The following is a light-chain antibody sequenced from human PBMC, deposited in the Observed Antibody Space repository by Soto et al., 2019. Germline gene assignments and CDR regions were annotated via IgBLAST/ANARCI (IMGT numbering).Light chain of an antibody. CDR2: DAS. Sequence: DIQMTQSPSTLSASVGDRVTITCRASQSISSWLAWYQQKPGKAPKLLIYDASSLESGVPSRFSGSGSGTEFTLTISSLQHDDFATYYCQQHNSYSGTFGPGTNVDIK. CDR1: QSISSW. CDR3: QQHNSYSGT. J-gene: IGKJ3*01. V-gene: IGKV1-5*01.